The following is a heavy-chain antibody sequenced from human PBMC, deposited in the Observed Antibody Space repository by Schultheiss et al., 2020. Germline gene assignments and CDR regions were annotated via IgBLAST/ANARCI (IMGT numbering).Heavy chain of an antibody. V-gene: IGHV1-24*01. Sequence: ASVKVSCKVSGSTLNEFSIHWVRQAPGKGLEWMGGFDPEEGEIIYAQKFQGRVTMTEDTSTDTAHMELSSLRSEDTAVYYCATGDYYGSGTYPMGAFDMWGQGTMVTGSS. CDR1: GSTLNEFS. J-gene: IGHJ3*02. CDR3: ATGDYYGSGTYPMGAFDM. D-gene: IGHD3-10*01. CDR2: FDPEEGEI.